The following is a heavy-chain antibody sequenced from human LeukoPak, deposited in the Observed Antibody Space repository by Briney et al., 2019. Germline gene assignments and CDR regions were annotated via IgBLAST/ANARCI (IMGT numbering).Heavy chain of an antibody. CDR1: GYTLNDIS. CDR3: AAVSGHYTLLDA. D-gene: IGHD1-26*01. CDR2: VDPDDGQR. V-gene: IGHV1-24*01. Sequence: ASVKVSCKISGYTLNDISMRWVRQPPGKGLEWMGGVDPDDGQRVYAQNFQGRVTMTEDTSTNTAYMELSRMRSEDTAVYYCAAVSGHYTLLDAWGQGALVAVST. J-gene: IGHJ5*02.